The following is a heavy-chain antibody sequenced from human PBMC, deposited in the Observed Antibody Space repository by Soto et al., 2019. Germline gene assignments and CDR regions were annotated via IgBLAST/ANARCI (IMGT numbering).Heavy chain of an antibody. J-gene: IGHJ6*04. D-gene: IGHD6-13*01. CDR3: ARGSRRRGIGIAAAGYYYYYGMDV. Sequence: QVQLQQWGAGQLKPSETLSLTCAVYGGSFSGYYCSWIRQPPGKGLEWIGEINHSGSTNYNPSLKSRVTISVDTSKNQFSQKLSSVTGAATSVYYCARGSRRRGIGIAAAGYYYYYGMDVWGKGTTVTVSS. V-gene: IGHV4-34*01. CDR1: GGSFSGYY. CDR2: INHSGST.